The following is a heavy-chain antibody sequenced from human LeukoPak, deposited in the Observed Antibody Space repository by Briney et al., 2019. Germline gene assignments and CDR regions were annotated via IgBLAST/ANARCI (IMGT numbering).Heavy chain of an antibody. J-gene: IGHJ4*02. Sequence: SETLSLTCTVSGGSISSYYWSWIRQPPGKGLEWIGYIYYSGSTDYNPSLKSRVTISVDTSKNQFSLKLSSVTAADTAVYYCAMGVGATTGYWGQGTLVTVSS. CDR1: GGSISSYY. D-gene: IGHD1-26*01. V-gene: IGHV4-59*01. CDR3: AMGVGATTGY. CDR2: IYYSGST.